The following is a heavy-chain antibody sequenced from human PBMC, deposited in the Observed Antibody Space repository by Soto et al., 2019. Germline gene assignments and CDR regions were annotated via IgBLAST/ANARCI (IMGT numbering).Heavy chain of an antibody. CDR3: ARGYGDSHDY. V-gene: IGHV1-69*02. Sequence: QVQLVQSGAEVKKTGSSVKVSCKASGGTFSSYTISWVRQAPGQGLEWMGRIIPMYGIANYAQKFQGRVKITADKSTSTAYMELSSLRSEDTAVYYCARGYGDSHDYWGQGTLVTVSS. J-gene: IGHJ4*02. CDR2: IIPMYGIA. D-gene: IGHD4-17*01. CDR1: GGTFSSYT.